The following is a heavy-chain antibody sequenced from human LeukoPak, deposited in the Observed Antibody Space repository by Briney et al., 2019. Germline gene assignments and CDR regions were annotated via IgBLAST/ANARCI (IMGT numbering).Heavy chain of an antibody. CDR2: ISDSGGRT. CDR1: GFTFSSYA. D-gene: IGHD2-15*01. V-gene: IGHV3-23*01. J-gene: IGHJ4*02. CDR3: AKARTPYCSGGSCYSDF. Sequence: GGSLRLSCAASGFTFSSYAMSWVRQAPGKGLEWAQVISDSGGRTYYADSVKGRFTISRDNSKNTLYLLMDSLRAEDTAVYYCAKARTPYCSGGSCYSDFWGQGTLVTVSS.